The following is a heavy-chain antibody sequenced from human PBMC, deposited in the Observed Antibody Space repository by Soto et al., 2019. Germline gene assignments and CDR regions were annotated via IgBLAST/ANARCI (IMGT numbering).Heavy chain of an antibody. V-gene: IGHV4-34*01. D-gene: IGHD5-12*01. Sequence: QVQLQQWGAGLLKPSETLSLTCAVYGGSFSGYYWSWIRQPPGKGLERIGEINHSGSTTCNPSLKSRVTISVDTSKNQFSLKVNSVTAADTAAYYGASGASGYDYVGWFDPWGQGTLVTVAS. CDR1: GGSFSGYY. CDR3: ASGASGYDYVGWFDP. J-gene: IGHJ5*02. CDR2: INHSGST.